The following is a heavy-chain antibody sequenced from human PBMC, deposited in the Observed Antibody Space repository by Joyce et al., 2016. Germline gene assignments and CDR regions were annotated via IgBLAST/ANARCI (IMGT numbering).Heavy chain of an antibody. CDR1: GFTFSSYS. Sequence: EVQLVESGGGLVQPGGSLRLSCAASGFTFSSYSMNCVRQAPGKGLEGVSYISSSSSTIYYADSVKGRFTISRDNAKNSLYLQMNSLRAEDTAVYYCAKADYGDKIDAFDIWGQGTMVTVSS. CDR2: ISSSSSTI. J-gene: IGHJ3*02. V-gene: IGHV3-48*01. D-gene: IGHD4-17*01. CDR3: AKADYGDKIDAFDI.